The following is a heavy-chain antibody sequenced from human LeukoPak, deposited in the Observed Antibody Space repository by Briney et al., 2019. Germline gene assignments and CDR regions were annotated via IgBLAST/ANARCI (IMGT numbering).Heavy chain of an antibody. CDR1: GFTFSSYA. CDR2: ISYDGSNK. CDR3: AKDLRGNAPFDY. J-gene: IGHJ4*02. V-gene: IGHV3-30-3*01. D-gene: IGHD4-23*01. Sequence: GGSLRLSCAASGFTFSSYAMHWVRQAPGKGLEWVAVISYDGSNKYYADSVKGRFTISRDNSKNTLYLQMNSLRAEDTAVYYCAKDLRGNAPFDYWGQGTLVTVSS.